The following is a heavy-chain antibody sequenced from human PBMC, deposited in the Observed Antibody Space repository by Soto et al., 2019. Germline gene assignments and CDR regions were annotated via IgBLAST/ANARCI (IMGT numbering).Heavy chain of an antibody. Sequence: ASVKVSCKASGYTFTSYDINWVRQATGQGLEWMGWMNPNSGNTVYAQKFQGRVTMTTDTSTSTAYMELRSLRSDDTAVYYCARDAAIGMNDYWGQGTLVTVSS. CDR1: GYTFTSYD. CDR2: MNPNSGNT. CDR3: ARDAAIGMNDY. V-gene: IGHV1-8*01. D-gene: IGHD1-20*01. J-gene: IGHJ4*02.